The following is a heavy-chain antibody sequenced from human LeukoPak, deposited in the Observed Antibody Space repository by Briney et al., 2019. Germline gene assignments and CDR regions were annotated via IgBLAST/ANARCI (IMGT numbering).Heavy chain of an antibody. V-gene: IGHV4-59*08. CDR2: IYHRGNT. Sequence: SETLSLTCTVSGDSISGYYWSWIRQPPGKGLEWIGLIYHRGNTNYNPSLKSRVTISVDPSKNQFSLKVSSVTAADTAVYFCARHSTSGWNWFDPWGQGTLVTVSS. J-gene: IGHJ5*02. CDR1: GDSISGYY. D-gene: IGHD6-19*01. CDR3: ARHSTSGWNWFDP.